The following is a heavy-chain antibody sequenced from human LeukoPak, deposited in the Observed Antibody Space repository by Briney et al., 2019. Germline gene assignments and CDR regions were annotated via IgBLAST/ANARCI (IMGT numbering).Heavy chain of an antibody. J-gene: IGHJ4*02. D-gene: IGHD3-22*01. CDR1: GFTFSSYA. CDR3: AKDSGPYTSGYYGH. V-gene: IGHV3-23*01. Sequence: GGSLRLSCAASGFTFSSYAMSWVRQAPGKRLEWVSAICGGGGTTYYADSVKGRFTISRDNSKNTLFLQMNSLRAEDTAVYYCAKDSGPYTSGYYGHWGQGTLVTVSS. CDR2: ICGGGGTT.